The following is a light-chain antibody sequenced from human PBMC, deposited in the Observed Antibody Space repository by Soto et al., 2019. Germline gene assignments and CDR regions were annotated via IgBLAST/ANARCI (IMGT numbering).Light chain of an antibody. CDR1: QSVSTS. CDR2: DAS. Sequence: EIVLTQSPATLSLFPGERATLSCTAGQSVSTSLAWYQQKPGQAPRLLIYDASSRATGIPARFSGSGSGTDFTLTINSLEAEDSAVYYCQQRSNLPPFTFGPGTKVEIK. CDR3: QQRSNLPPFT. J-gene: IGKJ3*01. V-gene: IGKV3-11*01.